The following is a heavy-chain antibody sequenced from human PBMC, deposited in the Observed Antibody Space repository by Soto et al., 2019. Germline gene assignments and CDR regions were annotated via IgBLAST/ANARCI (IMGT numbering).Heavy chain of an antibody. CDR1: GFTFSDYS. CDR2: ISSSKNYI. V-gene: IGHV3-21*01. D-gene: IGHD2-15*01. J-gene: IGHJ3*02. Sequence: PGGSLRLSCVAYGFTFSDYSMNWVRQAPGKGLEWVSSISSSKNYIYYADSLEGRFSISRDNTQNSLYLQMNSLRVEDTAVYYCARRRGPERDCSVGSRYSRRDAFDIWGQGSMVTVSS. CDR3: ARRRGPERDCSVGSRYSRRDAFDI.